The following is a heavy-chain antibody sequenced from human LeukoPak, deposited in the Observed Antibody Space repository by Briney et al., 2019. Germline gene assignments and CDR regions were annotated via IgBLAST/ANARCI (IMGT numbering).Heavy chain of an antibody. Sequence: GGSLRLSCAASGFTFSSYGMHWVRQAPGKGLEWVAFIRYDGSNKYYADSVKGRFTISRDNSKNTLYLQMNSLRAEDTAVYYCAKLPGIVGATIDYWGQGTLVTVSS. D-gene: IGHD1-26*01. CDR1: GFTFSSYG. J-gene: IGHJ4*02. V-gene: IGHV3-30*02. CDR3: AKLPGIVGATIDY. CDR2: IRYDGSNK.